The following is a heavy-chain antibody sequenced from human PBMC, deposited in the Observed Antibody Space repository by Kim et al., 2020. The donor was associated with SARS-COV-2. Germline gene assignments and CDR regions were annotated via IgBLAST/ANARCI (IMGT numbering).Heavy chain of an antibody. V-gene: IGHV4-39*01. J-gene: IGHJ4*02. CDR1: GGSISSSSYY. CDR3: ASYVPRRLRYFDWLYYSTFDY. Sequence: SETLSLTCTVSGGSISSSSYYWGWIRQPPGKGLEWIGSIYYSGSTYYNPSLKSRVTISVDTSKNQFSLKLSSVTAADTAVYYCASYVPRRLRYFDWLYYSTFDYWGQGTLVTVSS. D-gene: IGHD3-9*01. CDR2: IYYSGST.